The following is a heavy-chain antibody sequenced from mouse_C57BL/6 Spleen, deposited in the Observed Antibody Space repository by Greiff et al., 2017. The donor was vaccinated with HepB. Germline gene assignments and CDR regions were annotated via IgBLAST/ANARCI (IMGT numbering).Heavy chain of an antibody. CDR2: ISGGGGNT. CDR3: ARLYSDAMDY. V-gene: IGHV5-9*01. CDR1: GFTFSSYT. Sequence: DVMLVESGGGLVKPGGSLKLSCAASGFTFSSYTMSWVRQTPEKRLEWVATISGGGGNTYYPDSVKGRFTISRDNAKNTLYLQMSSLRSEDTALYYCARLYSDAMDYWGQGTSVTVSS. D-gene: IGHD2-3*01. J-gene: IGHJ4*01.